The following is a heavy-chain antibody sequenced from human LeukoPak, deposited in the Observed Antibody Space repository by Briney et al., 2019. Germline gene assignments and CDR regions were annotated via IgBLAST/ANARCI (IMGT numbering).Heavy chain of an antibody. CDR1: GFTFSSYA. J-gene: IGHJ4*02. CDR2: ISGSGGST. CDR3: AKTPTYYGDRYYFDY. Sequence: GGSLRLSCAASGFTFSSYAMSWVRQAPGKGLEWVSAISGSGGSTYYADSVKGRFTISRDNSKNTLYLQTNSLRAEDTAVYYCAKTPTYYGDRYYFDYWGQGTLVTVSS. V-gene: IGHV3-23*01. D-gene: IGHD4-17*01.